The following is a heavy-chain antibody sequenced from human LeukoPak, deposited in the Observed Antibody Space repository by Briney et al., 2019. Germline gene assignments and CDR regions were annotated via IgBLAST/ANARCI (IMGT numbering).Heavy chain of an antibody. V-gene: IGHV4-4*07. D-gene: IGHD3-22*01. CDR3: ARDLKYYYDSSGYYTYYMDV. CDR1: GGSISSYY. Sequence: SETLSLTCTVSGGSISSYYWSWIRQPAGKGLEWIGRIYTSGSANYNPSLKSRVTMSVDTSKNQFSLKLSSVTAADTAVYYCARDLKYYYDSSGYYTYYMDVWGKGTTVTVSS. CDR2: IYTSGSA. J-gene: IGHJ6*03.